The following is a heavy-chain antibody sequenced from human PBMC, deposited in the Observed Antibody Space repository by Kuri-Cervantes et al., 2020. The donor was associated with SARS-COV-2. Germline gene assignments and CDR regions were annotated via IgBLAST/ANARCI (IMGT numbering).Heavy chain of an antibody. Sequence: SETLSLTCTVSGGSISSSSYYWGWIRQPPGKGLEWIGEINHSGSTNYNPSLKSRVTISVDTSKNQFSLKLSSVTAADTAVYYCARGPDEGYYFDYWGQGTLVTVSS. CDR1: GGSISSSSYY. V-gene: IGHV4-39*07. J-gene: IGHJ4*02. CDR2: INHSGST. CDR3: ARGPDEGYYFDY.